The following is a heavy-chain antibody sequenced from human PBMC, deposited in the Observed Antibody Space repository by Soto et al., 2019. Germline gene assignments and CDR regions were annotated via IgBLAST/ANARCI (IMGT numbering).Heavy chain of an antibody. CDR1: GDSVSRNSVT. Sequence: SQTLSLTCAISGDSVSRNSVTWSWIRQSPSRGLEWLGRTYYRSKWFNDYAVSVKSRITINPDTSKNQFSLQLNSVTPEDSAVYFCARGDERLNNYYSMDVWGQGTTVTVSS. D-gene: IGHD5-12*01. CDR3: ARGDERLNNYYSMDV. J-gene: IGHJ6*02. CDR2: TYYRSKWFN. V-gene: IGHV6-1*01.